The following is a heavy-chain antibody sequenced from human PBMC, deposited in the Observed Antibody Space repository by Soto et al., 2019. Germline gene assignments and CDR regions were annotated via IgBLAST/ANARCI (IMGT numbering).Heavy chain of an antibody. Sequence: ASVKVSCKASGYTFTSYAMHWVRQAPGQRLEWMGWINAGNGNTKYSQKFQGRVTITRDTSASTAYMELSSLRSEDTAVYYCAGLYDFWSVRHAYYYYYMDVWGKGTTVTVSS. J-gene: IGHJ6*03. D-gene: IGHD3-3*01. V-gene: IGHV1-3*01. CDR1: GYTFTSYA. CDR2: INAGNGNT. CDR3: AGLYDFWSVRHAYYYYYMDV.